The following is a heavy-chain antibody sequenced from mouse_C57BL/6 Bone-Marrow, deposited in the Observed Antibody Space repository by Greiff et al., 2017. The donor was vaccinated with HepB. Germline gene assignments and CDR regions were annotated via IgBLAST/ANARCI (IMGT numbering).Heavy chain of an antibody. CDR1: GFTFSDYG. J-gene: IGHJ3*01. CDR3: ARGVTTSRFAY. CDR2: ISSGSSTI. D-gene: IGHD2-3*01. V-gene: IGHV5-17*01. Sequence: VQLKESGGGLVKPGGSLKLSCAASGFTFSDYGMHWVRQAPEKGLEWVAYISSGSSTIYYADTVKGRFTISRDNAKNTLFLQMTSLRSEDTAMYYCARGVTTSRFAYWGQGTLVTVSA.